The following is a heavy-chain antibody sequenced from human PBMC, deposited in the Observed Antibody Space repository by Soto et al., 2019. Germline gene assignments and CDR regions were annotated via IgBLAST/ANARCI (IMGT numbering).Heavy chain of an antibody. V-gene: IGHV3-30-3*01. CDR2: ISYDGSNK. CDR3: AREGYGDYPFDY. D-gene: IGHD4-17*01. Sequence: QVQLVESGGGVVQPGRSLRLSCAASGFTFSSYAMHWVHQAPGKGLEWVAVISYDGSNKYYADSVKGRFTISRDNSKNTLYLQMNSLRAEDTAVYYCAREGYGDYPFDYWGQGTLVTVSS. CDR1: GFTFSSYA. J-gene: IGHJ4*02.